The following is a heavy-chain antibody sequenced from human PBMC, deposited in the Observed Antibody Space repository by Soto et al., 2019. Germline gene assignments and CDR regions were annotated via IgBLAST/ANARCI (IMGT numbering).Heavy chain of an antibody. V-gene: IGHV3-74*01. CDR3: ARDLMIVVGDAFDI. Sequence: EVQLVESGGGLVQPGGSLRLSFAASGFTFSSYWMHWVRQAQGKGLGWVSRINSDGSSTSYADSVKGRFTISRDNAKNTLYLQMNSLRAEDTAVYYCARDLMIVVGDAFDIWGQGTMVTVSS. J-gene: IGHJ3*02. CDR1: GFTFSSYW. D-gene: IGHD3-22*01. CDR2: INSDGSST.